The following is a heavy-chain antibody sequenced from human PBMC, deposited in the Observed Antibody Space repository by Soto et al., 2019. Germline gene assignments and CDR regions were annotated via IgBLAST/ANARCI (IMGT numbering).Heavy chain of an antibody. CDR2: INSDGSST. V-gene: IGHV3-74*01. Sequence: EVQLVESGGGLVQPGGSLRLSCAASVFTFSSYWMHWVRQAPGKGLVWVSRINSDGSSTSYADSVKGRFTISRDNAKNTLYLQMNSLRAEDTAVYYCARDLGPYYYGSGSLSNWFDPWGQGTLVTVSS. CDR3: ARDLGPYYYGSGSLSNWFDP. D-gene: IGHD3-10*01. CDR1: VFTFSSYW. J-gene: IGHJ5*02.